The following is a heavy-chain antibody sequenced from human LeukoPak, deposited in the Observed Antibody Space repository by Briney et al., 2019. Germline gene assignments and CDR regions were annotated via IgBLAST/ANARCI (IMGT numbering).Heavy chain of an antibody. CDR1: GFTFSSYD. CDR3: AREMGPDSSGYNNAFDI. D-gene: IGHD3-22*01. Sequence: GGSLRLSCAASGFTFSSYDMHWVRQVTGKGLEWVSAIGTAGDPSYPGSVKGRFTISREIAKNSLYLQMNSLRDGDTAVYYCAREMGPDSSGYNNAFDIWGQGTMVTVSS. J-gene: IGHJ3*02. CDR2: IGTAGDP. V-gene: IGHV3-13*05.